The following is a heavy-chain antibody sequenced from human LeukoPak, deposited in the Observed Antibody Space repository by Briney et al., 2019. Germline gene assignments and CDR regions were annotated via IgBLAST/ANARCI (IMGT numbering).Heavy chain of an antibody. CDR1: GFTFTSYA. CDR3: ARGGGDYTCGGVIGYSHYYFDY. J-gene: IGHJ4*02. Sequence: GGSLRLSCAASGFTFTSYAMTWVRQAPGKRLEWVSSISSGSTYIYYSDSVKGRFTISRDNANNSLYLQMNSLRAEDPAVYYCARGGGDYTCGGVIGYSHYYFDYWGQGTLVTVSS. V-gene: IGHV3-21*01. D-gene: IGHD3-16*02. CDR2: ISSGSTYI.